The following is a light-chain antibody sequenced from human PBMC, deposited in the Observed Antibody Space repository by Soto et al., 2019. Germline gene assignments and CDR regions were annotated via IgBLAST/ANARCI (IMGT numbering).Light chain of an antibody. J-gene: IGKJ2*01. CDR2: TAS. V-gene: IGKV1-39*01. CDR1: QSISRY. Sequence: DIQMTQSPCSLSASVGDRVTITCRASQSISRYLNWYQQQPGKAPNLLIYTASNLQSGVPSRFSGSGSGTDFTLTISSLQPEDFATYFCQQSYSTPRTFGQGTKVEIK. CDR3: QQSYSTPRT.